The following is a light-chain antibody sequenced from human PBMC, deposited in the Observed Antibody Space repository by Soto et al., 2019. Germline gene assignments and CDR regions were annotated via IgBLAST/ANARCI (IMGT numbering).Light chain of an antibody. Sequence: QSVLTQPPSVSGAPGQRVTISCAGSSTNIGAGYDVHWYQHLPGTPPKLLIFAFTNRPSGVSDRFSGSRSGTSASLTFAGLQPEDEADYYCQSFDNSLSGSGVFGGGTKLTVL. V-gene: IGLV1-40*01. CDR3: QSFDNSLSGSGV. CDR2: AFT. CDR1: STNIGAGYD. J-gene: IGLJ3*02.